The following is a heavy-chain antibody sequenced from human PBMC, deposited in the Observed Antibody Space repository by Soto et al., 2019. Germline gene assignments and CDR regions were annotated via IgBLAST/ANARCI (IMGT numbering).Heavy chain of an antibody. Sequence: ESGGGVVQPGWSLRLSCAASGFTFSSYGMHWVRQAPGKGLEWVAVISYDGSNKYYADSVKGRFTISRDNSKNTLYLQMNSLRAEDTAVYYCAKDATSHYYDSSPTTSDYWGQGTLVTVSS. J-gene: IGHJ4*02. CDR3: AKDATSHYYDSSPTTSDY. CDR1: GFTFSSYG. V-gene: IGHV3-30*18. D-gene: IGHD3-22*01. CDR2: ISYDGSNK.